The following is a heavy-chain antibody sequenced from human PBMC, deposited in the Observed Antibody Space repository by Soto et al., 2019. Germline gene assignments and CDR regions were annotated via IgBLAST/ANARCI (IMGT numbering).Heavy chain of an antibody. CDR2: MNPKSGNA. Sequence: QVQLVQSGAEVEKPGASVRVSCQASGYTFIDHDLNWVRQAPGQGLEWMGWMNPKSGNAGSVQRFRDRVTMTRNTSINTAFLELTNLRSDDTAIYYCARGRFKGDTWLDFWGQGSLVTVSS. D-gene: IGHD3-16*01. CDR3: ARGRFKGDTWLDF. CDR1: GYTFIDHD. J-gene: IGHJ5*01. V-gene: IGHV1-8*01.